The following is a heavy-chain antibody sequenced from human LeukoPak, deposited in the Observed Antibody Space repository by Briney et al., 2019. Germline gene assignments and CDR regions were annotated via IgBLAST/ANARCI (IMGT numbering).Heavy chain of an antibody. CDR1: GYSISSGYY. CDR3: ARDYYDSSGYLFGY. V-gene: IGHV4-38-2*02. Sequence: PSETLSLTCAVSGYSISSGYYWGWIRQPPGKGLEWIGSIYHSGSTYYNPSLKSRVTISVDTSKNQFSLKLSSVTAADTAVYYCARDYYDSSGYLFGYWGQGTLVTVSS. CDR2: IYHSGST. J-gene: IGHJ4*02. D-gene: IGHD3-22*01.